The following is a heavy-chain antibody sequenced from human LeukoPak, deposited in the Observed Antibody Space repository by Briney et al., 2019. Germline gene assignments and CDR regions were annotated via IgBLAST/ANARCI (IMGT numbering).Heavy chain of an antibody. V-gene: IGHV3-11*01. Sequence: GGSLRLSCAASGFTFSDYYMSWIRQAPGKGLEWVSYISSSGSTIYYADSVKGRFTISRDNAKNSLYLQMNSLRAEDTAVYYCARDSFYGDSSDAFDIWGQGTMVTVSS. D-gene: IGHD4-17*01. CDR2: ISSSGSTI. J-gene: IGHJ3*02. CDR1: GFTFSDYY. CDR3: ARDSFYGDSSDAFDI.